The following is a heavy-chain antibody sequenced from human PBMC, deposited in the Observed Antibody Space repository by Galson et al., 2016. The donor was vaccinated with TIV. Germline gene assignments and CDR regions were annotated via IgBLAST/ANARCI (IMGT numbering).Heavy chain of an antibody. J-gene: IGHJ4*02. D-gene: IGHD2-15*01. CDR3: ARELGLTSGDFDS. CDR1: GFSFSNYG. CDR2: VWFDGTNK. V-gene: IGHV3-33*01. Sequence: SLRLSCAASGFSFSNYGIHWVRQAPGVQVLEWVAVVWFDGTNKYYADSVKGRFTISRDNSKNTLYLQMNSLRVEDTAVYYCARELGLTSGDFDSWGQGTLVTVSS.